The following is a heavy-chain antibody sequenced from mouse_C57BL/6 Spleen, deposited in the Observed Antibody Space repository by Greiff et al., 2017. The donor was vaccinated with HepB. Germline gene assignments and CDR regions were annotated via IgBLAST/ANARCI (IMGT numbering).Heavy chain of an antibody. V-gene: IGHV1-80*01. CDR1: GYAFSSYW. CDR2: IYPGDGDT. J-gene: IGHJ4*01. Sequence: VQLQQSGAELVKPGASVKISCKASGYAFSSYWMNWVKQRPGQGLEWIGQIYPGDGDTNYNGKFKGKATLTADTSSSTAYMQLSSLTAEDSAVYFCTRSPTRCPYAMDYWGQGTSVTVSS. CDR3: TRSPTRCPYAMDY. D-gene: IGHD1-1*01.